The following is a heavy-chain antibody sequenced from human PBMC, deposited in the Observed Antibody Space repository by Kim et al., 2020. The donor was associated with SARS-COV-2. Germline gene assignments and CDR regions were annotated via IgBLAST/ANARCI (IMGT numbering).Heavy chain of an antibody. CDR3: ARRYDSSGYYLVPSFDY. J-gene: IGHJ4*02. CDR1: GYSFTSYW. D-gene: IGHD3-22*01. V-gene: IGHV5-51*01. Sequence: GESLKISCKGSGYSFTSYWIGWVRQMPGKGLEWMGIIYPGDSDTRYSPSFQGQVTISADKSISTAYLQWSSLKASDTAMYYCARRYDSSGYYLVPSFDYWGQGTLVTVSS. CDR2: IYPGDSDT.